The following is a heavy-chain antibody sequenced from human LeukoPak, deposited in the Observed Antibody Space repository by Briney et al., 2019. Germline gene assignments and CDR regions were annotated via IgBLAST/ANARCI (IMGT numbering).Heavy chain of an antibody. J-gene: IGHJ4*02. CDR1: GFTFSSYS. CDR3: AKDLELAPFDY. Sequence: GGSLRLSCAASGFTFSSYSMNWVRQAPGKGLEWVAFIRSDGSDEHYADSVKGRFTISRDNSKDTLYLQMNSLGAEDTAVYYCAKDLELAPFDYWGQGTLVTVSS. V-gene: IGHV3-30*02. D-gene: IGHD1-26*01. CDR2: IRSDGSDE.